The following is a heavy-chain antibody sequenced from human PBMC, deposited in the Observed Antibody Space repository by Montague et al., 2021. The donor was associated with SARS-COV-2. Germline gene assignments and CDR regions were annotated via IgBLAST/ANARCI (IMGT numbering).Heavy chain of an antibody. D-gene: IGHD4-17*01. V-gene: IGHV4-30-2*01. J-gene: IGHJ5*02. Sequence: TLSLTCSVSGGSISNGSYPWSWIRQPPGKGLEWIGYIFPGGSTYYNASLQSRVTLSIDNSKNQLSLRLTSITAADTAVYFCARGGADFGDYGWLDLWGQGILVTVS. CDR1: GGSISNGSYP. CDR2: IFPGGST. CDR3: ARGGADFGDYGWLDL.